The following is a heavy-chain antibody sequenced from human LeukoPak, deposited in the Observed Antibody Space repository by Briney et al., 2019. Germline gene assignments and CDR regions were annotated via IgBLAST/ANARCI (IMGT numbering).Heavy chain of an antibody. D-gene: IGHD3-16*02. CDR2: ISGSGNV. CDR3: AKTRYYYYYMDV. V-gene: IGHV3-53*01. CDR1: GFSVSTKY. J-gene: IGHJ6*03. Sequence: GGSLRLSCAASGFSVSTKYMNWVRQAPGKGLEWVSVISGSGNVYQAASVKGRFTISRDNSKNTLYLQMNALRVEDTATYYCAKTRYYYYYMDVWGKGATVTVSS.